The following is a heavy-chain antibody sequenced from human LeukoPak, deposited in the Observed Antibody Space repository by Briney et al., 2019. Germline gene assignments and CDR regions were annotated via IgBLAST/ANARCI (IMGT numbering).Heavy chain of an antibody. CDR2: IYHGGST. Sequence: PSETLSLICTVSGYSISTLANWGWIRQSPGKGLEWVASIYHGGSTYYNPSLRGRVTISMDTSKNQISLKLTSVTAADTAVYYCARTEYEDYFDYWGQGTLVTVSS. CDR3: ARTEYEDYFDY. J-gene: IGHJ4*02. D-gene: IGHD6-6*01. V-gene: IGHV4-38-2*02. CDR1: GYSISTLAN.